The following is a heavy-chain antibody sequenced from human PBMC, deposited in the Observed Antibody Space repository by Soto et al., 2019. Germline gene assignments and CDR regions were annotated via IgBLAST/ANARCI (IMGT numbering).Heavy chain of an antibody. CDR2: IYWDDDE. V-gene: IGHV2-5*02. J-gene: IGHJ5*02. Sequence: QITLKESGPTLVKPTQTLTLTCTFSGFSLSTSGVAVGWIHQPPGKALEWLALIYWDDDERYSPSLKTRLTITKDTSKNQVFLTMTNMDPVDTATYSCAHKRADCIGTDCYHWFDPWGQGTLVTVSS. CDR3: AHKRADCIGTDCYHWFDP. CDR1: GFSLSTSGVA. D-gene: IGHD2-21*02.